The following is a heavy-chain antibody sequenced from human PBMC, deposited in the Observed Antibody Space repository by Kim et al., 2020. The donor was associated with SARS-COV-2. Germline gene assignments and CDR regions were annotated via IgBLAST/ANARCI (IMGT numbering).Heavy chain of an antibody. Sequence: GGSLRLSCAASGFTFSDYCLNWVRQAPGKGLEWVSSITGSSSHLHYIDSVKGRFTISRDNAKNSLYLQMSSLRAEDTAIYHCVAGTFNSAWAPLDSCGQG. V-gene: IGHV3-21*04. CDR2: ITGSSSHL. J-gene: IGHJ4*02. CDR1: GFTFSDYC. D-gene: IGHD1-26*01. CDR3: VAGTFNSAWAPLDS.